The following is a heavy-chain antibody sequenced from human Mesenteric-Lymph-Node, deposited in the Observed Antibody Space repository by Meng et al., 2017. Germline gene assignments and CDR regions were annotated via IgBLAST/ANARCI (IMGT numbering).Heavy chain of an antibody. V-gene: IGHV1-69*01. Sequence: GPLVQSGAEVKKLGSAGKVACKASGGTFSSYAISWVRQAPGQGLEWMGGIIPIFGTANYAQKFQGRVTITADESTSTAYMELSSLRSEDTAVYYCARDTSTMCDYWGQGTLVTVSS. CDR2: IIPIFGTA. J-gene: IGHJ4*02. CDR1: GGTFSSYA. D-gene: IGHD3-10*02. CDR3: ARDTSTMCDY.